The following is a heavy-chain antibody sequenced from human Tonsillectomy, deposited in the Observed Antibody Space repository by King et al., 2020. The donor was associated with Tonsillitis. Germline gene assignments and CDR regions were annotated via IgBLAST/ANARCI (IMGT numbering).Heavy chain of an antibody. CDR3: AREYWGAGDY. J-gene: IGHJ4*02. D-gene: IGHD7-27*01. CDR2: IIPMFGTT. CDR1: GGTFSSIFRDYA. V-gene: IGHV1-69*01. Sequence: AQLVQSGAEVKKPGSSVKVSCKASGGTFSSIFRDYAISWVRQAPGQGLEWMGGIIPMFGTTHYAQKFQGRVTLTADESTTSAYMELSSLRSEDTALYYCAREYWGAGDYWGQGSQVIVSS.